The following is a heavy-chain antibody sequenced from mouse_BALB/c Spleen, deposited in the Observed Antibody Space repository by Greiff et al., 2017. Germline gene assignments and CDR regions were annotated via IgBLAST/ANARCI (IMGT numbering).Heavy chain of an antibody. CDR1: GFSLTSYG. CDR3: ARDPGERAMDY. CDR2: IWAGGST. J-gene: IGHJ4*01. V-gene: IGHV2-9*02. Sequence: VQVVESGPGLVAPSQSLSITCTVSGFSLTSYGVHWVRQPPGKGLEWLGVIWAGGSTNYNSALMSRLSISKDNSKSQVFLKMNSLQTDDTAMYYCARDPGERAMDYWGQGTSVTVSS.